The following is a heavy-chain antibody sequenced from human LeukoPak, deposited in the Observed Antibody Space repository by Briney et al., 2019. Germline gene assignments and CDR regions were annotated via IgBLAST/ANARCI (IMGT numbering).Heavy chain of an antibody. V-gene: IGHV3-7*03. CDR2: IKQDGSEK. J-gene: IGHJ6*02. CDR1: GFTFSSYW. D-gene: IGHD3-9*01. CDR3: ARDSPGYFDWLSPYYYGMDV. Sequence: GGSLRLSCPASGFTFSSYWMSWVRQAPGKGLEWVANIKQDGSEKYYVDSVKGRFTISRDNAKNSLYLQMNSLRAEDTAVYYCARDSPGYFDWLSPYYYGMDVWGQGTTVTVSS.